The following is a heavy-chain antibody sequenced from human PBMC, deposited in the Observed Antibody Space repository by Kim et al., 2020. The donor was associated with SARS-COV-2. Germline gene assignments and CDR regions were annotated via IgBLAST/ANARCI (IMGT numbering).Heavy chain of an antibody. Sequence: ASVKVSCKASGYTFTGYYMHWVRQAPGQGLEWMGRINPNSGGTNYAQKFQGRVTMTRDTSISTAYMELSRLRSDDTAVYYCARPSGDIVVIDAFDIWGQGTMVTVSS. CDR1: GYTFTGYY. V-gene: IGHV1-2*06. J-gene: IGHJ3*02. CDR2: INPNSGGT. D-gene: IGHD2-15*01. CDR3: ARPSGDIVVIDAFDI.